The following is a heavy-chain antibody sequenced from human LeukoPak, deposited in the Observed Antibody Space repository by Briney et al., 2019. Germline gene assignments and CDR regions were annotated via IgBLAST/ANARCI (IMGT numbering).Heavy chain of an antibody. CDR3: AKAMVRGVILVDY. Sequence: GGSLRLSCAASGFTFSSYAMSWVRQARGKGLAWVSAISGSGGSTYYADSVKGRFTIPRHNSKNTLYLQMNSLRAEDTAVYYCAKAMVRGVILVDYWGQGTLVTVSS. CDR1: GFTFSSYA. V-gene: IGHV3-23*01. J-gene: IGHJ4*02. CDR2: ISGSGGST. D-gene: IGHD3-10*01.